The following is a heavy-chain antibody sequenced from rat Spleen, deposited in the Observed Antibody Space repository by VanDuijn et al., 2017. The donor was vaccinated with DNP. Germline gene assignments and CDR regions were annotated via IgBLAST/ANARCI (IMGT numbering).Heavy chain of an antibody. V-gene: IGHV5-22*01. D-gene: IGHD5-1*01. Sequence: EVQLVESGGGLVQPGRSLKLSCAASGFTFSDYNMAWVRQAPKKGLEWVASISYEGSSTYYGDSVKGRFTISRDNAKSTLYLQMNSLRSEDTATYYCARPNWGLDYWGQGVMVTVSS. J-gene: IGHJ2*01. CDR2: ISYEGSST. CDR3: ARPNWGLDY. CDR1: GFTFSDYN.